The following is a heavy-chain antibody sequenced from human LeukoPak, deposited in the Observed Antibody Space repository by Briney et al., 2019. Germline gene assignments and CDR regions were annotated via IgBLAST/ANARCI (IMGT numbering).Heavy chain of an antibody. D-gene: IGHD1-26*01. Sequence: SETLSLTCTVAGASVSGSGYYWGWIRQPPGKGLEWIGSIYSSGSTYYNASLQSRVTISIETSKNQISLRLNSVTASDTAMYYCAKSGGYGLIDYWGQGTLVTVSS. J-gene: IGHJ4*02. CDR2: IYSSGST. CDR1: GASVSGSGYY. CDR3: AKSGGYGLIDY. V-gene: IGHV4-39*01.